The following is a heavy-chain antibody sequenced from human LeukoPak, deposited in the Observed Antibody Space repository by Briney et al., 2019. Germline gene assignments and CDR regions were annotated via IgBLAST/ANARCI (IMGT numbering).Heavy chain of an antibody. Sequence: GGSLRLSCAASGFIFSHYGMHWVRQAPGKGLEWVAEINQDGSKQYYVDSVKGCFTISRDNAWNSLYLQMSSLRAEDTAVYYCARDPAWGACDIWGQGKTVTVSS. J-gene: IGHJ3*02. CDR3: ARDPAWGACDI. CDR1: GFIFSHYG. V-gene: IGHV3-7*03. D-gene: IGHD3-16*01. CDR2: INQDGSKQ.